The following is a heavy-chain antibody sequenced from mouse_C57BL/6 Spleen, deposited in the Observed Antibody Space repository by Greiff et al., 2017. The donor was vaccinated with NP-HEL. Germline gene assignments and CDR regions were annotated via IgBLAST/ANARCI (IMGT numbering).Heavy chain of an antibody. D-gene: IGHD2-5*01. J-gene: IGHJ4*01. V-gene: IGHV1-62-2*01. CDR1: GYTFTEYT. Sequence: VKLQESGAELVKPGASVKLSCKASGYTFTEYTIHWVKQRSGQGLEWIGWFYPGSGSIKYNEKFKDKATLTADKSSSTVYMELSRLTSEDSAVYFCARHEYSNFLRYYAMDYWGQGTSVTVSS. CDR2: FYPGSGSI. CDR3: ARHEYSNFLRYYAMDY.